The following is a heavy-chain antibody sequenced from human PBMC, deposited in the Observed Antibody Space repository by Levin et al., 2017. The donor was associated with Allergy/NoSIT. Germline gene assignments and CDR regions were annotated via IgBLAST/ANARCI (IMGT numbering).Heavy chain of an antibody. CDR3: AKPNRWTIVATYIDY. J-gene: IGHJ4*02. D-gene: IGHD5-12*01. CDR2: ISYDGSNK. CDR1: GFTFSSYG. V-gene: IGHV3-30*18. Sequence: TGGSLRLSCAASGFTFSSYGMHWVRQAPGKGLEWVAVISYDGSNKYYADSVKGRFTISRDNSKNTLYLQMNSLRAEDTAVYYCAKPNRWTIVATYIDYWGQGTLVTVSS.